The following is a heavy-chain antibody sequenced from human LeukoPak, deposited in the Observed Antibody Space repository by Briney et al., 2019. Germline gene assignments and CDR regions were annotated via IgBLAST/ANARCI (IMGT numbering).Heavy chain of an antibody. J-gene: IGHJ4*02. V-gene: IGHV3-30*03. CDR2: ISYDGSNK. D-gene: IGHD4-17*01. CDR3: APRGGDYYFDY. Sequence: GGSLRLSCAASGFTFSSYGMHWVRQAPGKGLEWVAVISYDGSNKYYADSVKGRFTISRDNSKNTLYLQMNSLRAEDTAVYYCAPRGGDYYFDYWGQGTLVTVSS. CDR1: GFTFSSYG.